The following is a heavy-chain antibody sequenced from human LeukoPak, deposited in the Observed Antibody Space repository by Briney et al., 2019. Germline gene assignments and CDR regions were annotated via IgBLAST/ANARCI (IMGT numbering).Heavy chain of an antibody. D-gene: IGHD2-2*01. J-gene: IGHJ4*02. V-gene: IGHV4-34*01. Sequence: NPSETLSLTCAVYGGSFSGYYWSWIRQPPGKGLEWIGEINHSGSTNYNPSLKSRVTISVDTAKNQFSLKLSSVTAADTAVYYCARGRDFRDIVVVPAAVNSRFDYWGQGTLVTVSS. CDR1: GGSFSGYY. CDR2: INHSGST. CDR3: ARGRDFRDIVVVPAAVNSRFDY.